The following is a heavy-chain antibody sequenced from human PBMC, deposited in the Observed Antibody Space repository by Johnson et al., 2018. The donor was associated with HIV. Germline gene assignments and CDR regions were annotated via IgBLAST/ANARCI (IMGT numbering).Heavy chain of an antibody. Sequence: QVKLVESGGGVVQPGRSLRLYCAASGFTFSTYGMAWVRQAPGKGLEWVALISYEGSKKYYIDSVKGRFTISRDTSRDTLYLQMTSLRPEDTAVYYCAKDSTESDAFDIWGQGTMVTVSS. D-gene: IGHD4-11*01. V-gene: IGHV3-30*18. J-gene: IGHJ3*02. CDR2: ISYEGSKK. CDR3: AKDSTESDAFDI. CDR1: GFTFSTYG.